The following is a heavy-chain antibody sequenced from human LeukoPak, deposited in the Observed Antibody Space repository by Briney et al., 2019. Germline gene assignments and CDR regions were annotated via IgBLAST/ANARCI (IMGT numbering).Heavy chain of an antibody. J-gene: IGHJ4*02. D-gene: IGHD1-26*01. CDR3: ARVGIGIRGIDY. CDR2: IYHSGST. V-gene: IGHV4-4*02. CDR1: GGSISSSNW. Sequence: SGTLSLTCAVSGGSISSSNWWSWVRQPPGKGLEWIGEIYHSGSTNYNPSLKSRVTISVDTSKNQFSLKLSSVTAADTAFYYCARVGIGIRGIDYWGQGTLVTVSS.